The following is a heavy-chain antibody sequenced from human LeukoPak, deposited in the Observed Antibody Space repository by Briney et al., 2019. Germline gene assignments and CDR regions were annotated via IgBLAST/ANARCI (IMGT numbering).Heavy chain of an antibody. Sequence: GGSLRLSCAASGFTFSSYSMNRVRQSPGKGLEWVSYISSSSSTIYYADSVKGRFTISRDNAKDSLYLQMNSLRAEATAVYYCASAITYYDILTGYYFGSQDYWGQGTLVTVSS. D-gene: IGHD3-9*01. CDR1: GFTFSSYS. V-gene: IGHV3-48*01. CDR3: ASAITYYDILTGYYFGSQDY. CDR2: ISSSSSTI. J-gene: IGHJ4*02.